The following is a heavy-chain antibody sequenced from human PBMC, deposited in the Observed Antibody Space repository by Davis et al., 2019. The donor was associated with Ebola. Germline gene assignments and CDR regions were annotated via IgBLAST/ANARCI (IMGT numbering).Heavy chain of an antibody. Sequence: ASVKVSCKASGYTFTSYGISWVRQAPGQGLEWMGWISAYSGNTNYAQKLQGRVTMTTDTSTSTAYMELRSLRSDDTAVYYCAREIEYCSGGSCYGGLVYWGQGSLVTVSS. CDR3: AREIEYCSGGSCYGGLVY. J-gene: IGHJ4*02. V-gene: IGHV1-18*01. CDR2: ISAYSGNT. CDR1: GYTFTSYG. D-gene: IGHD2-15*01.